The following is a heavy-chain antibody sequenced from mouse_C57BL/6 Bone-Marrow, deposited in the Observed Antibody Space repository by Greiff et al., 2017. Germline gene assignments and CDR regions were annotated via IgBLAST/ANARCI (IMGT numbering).Heavy chain of an antibody. CDR3: AIPDLRRNAMDY. D-gene: IGHD1-1*01. V-gene: IGHV1-74*01. J-gene: IGHJ4*01. CDR2: IHPSDSDT. CDR1: GYTFTSYW. Sequence: VQLQQPGAELVKPGASVKVSCKASGYTFTSYWMHWVKQRPGQGLEWIGRIHPSDSDTNYNQKFKGKATLTVDKSSRTAYMQLSSLTSEDSAVYYCAIPDLRRNAMDYWGQGTSVTVSS.